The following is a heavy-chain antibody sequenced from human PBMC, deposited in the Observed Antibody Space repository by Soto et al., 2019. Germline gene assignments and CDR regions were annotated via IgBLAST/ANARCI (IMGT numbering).Heavy chain of an antibody. D-gene: IGHD2-15*01. CDR2: INTDGSNT. Sequence: GGSLRLSCAASGLTFNRYWMHWVRHAPGKGLVWVSHINTDGSNTNYADSVKGRFTISRDNAKSTLFLQMNSLRDEDTAVHYCAREFCSGGNCYTYYFDPWGQGIPVTVSS. CDR1: GLTFNRYW. CDR3: AREFCSGGNCYTYYFDP. V-gene: IGHV3-74*01. J-gene: IGHJ5*02.